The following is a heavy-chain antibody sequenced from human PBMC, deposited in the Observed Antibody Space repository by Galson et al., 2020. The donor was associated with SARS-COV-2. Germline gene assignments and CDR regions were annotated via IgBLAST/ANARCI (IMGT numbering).Heavy chain of an antibody. CDR2: IDWDEDK. CDR1: GFSVSSSGMC. D-gene: IGHD3-22*01. J-gene: IGHJ6*02. V-gene: IGHV2-70*11. Sequence: ESGPTLVKPTQTLTLTCTFSGFSVSSSGMCVSWIRQPPGKALEWLARIDWDEDKYYSTSLKTRLTISKDTYKNQVVLTMTNMDPVDTGTYYWARMVEHYYERSVPGPWYYGMDVWGQGTTVTVSS. CDR3: ARMVEHYYERSVPGPWYYGMDV.